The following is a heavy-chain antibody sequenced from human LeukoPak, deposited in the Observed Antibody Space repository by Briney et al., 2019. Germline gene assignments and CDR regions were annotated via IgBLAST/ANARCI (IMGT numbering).Heavy chain of an antibody. CDR1: GFTFSDYY. J-gene: IGHJ5*02. Sequence: GGSLRLSCAASGFTFSDYYMSWIRQAPGKGLEWVSYISSSGSTIYYADSVKGRFTISRDNAKNSLYLQMNSLRAEDTAVYYCARERLQQLVYNWFGPWGQGTMVTFSS. D-gene: IGHD6-13*01. V-gene: IGHV3-11*04. CDR3: ARERLQQLVYNWFGP. CDR2: ISSSGSTI.